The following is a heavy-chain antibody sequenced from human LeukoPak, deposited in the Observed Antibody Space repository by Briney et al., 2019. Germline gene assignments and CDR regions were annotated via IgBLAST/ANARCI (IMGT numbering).Heavy chain of an antibody. CDR3: ARVVPAAEYYFDY. J-gene: IGHJ4*02. D-gene: IGHD2-2*01. Sequence: SQTLSLTCTVSGGSLSSGDYYWRWIRQPPGKGLEGMGYIYYSGSTYYNPSLKSRVTISVDTSKNQFSLKLSSVTAADTAVYYCARVVPAAEYYFDYWGQGTLVTVSS. CDR2: IYYSGST. CDR1: GGSLSSGDYY. V-gene: IGHV4-30-4*01.